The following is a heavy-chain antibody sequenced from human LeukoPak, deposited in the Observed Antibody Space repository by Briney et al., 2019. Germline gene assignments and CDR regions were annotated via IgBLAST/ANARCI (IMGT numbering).Heavy chain of an antibody. Sequence: SETLSLTCTVSGGSISSSSYYWGWIRQPPGKGLEWIGSIYYSGSTYYNTSLKSRVTISVDTSKNQFSLKLSSVTAADTAVYYCARTKGVLLWFGELVDYWGQGTLVTVSS. CDR3: ARTKGVLLWFGELVDY. V-gene: IGHV4-39*01. CDR1: GGSISSSSYY. CDR2: IYYSGST. J-gene: IGHJ4*02. D-gene: IGHD3-10*01.